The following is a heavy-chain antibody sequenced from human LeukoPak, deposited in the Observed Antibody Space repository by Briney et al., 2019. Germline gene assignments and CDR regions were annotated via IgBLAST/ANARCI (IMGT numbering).Heavy chain of an antibody. V-gene: IGHV3-23*01. CDR3: AKLSGIRGTHLVISD. D-gene: IGHD3-9*01. CDR1: GFTFSSCG. J-gene: IGHJ4*02. Sequence: GGSLRLSCAASGFTFSSCGMSWVRQAPGKGLEWVSALSDSGGSTFYADSVKGRFTISRDNSKNTLYLLMNSLRAEDTAVYFCAKLSGIRGTHLVISDWGQGTLVTVSS. CDR2: LSDSGGST.